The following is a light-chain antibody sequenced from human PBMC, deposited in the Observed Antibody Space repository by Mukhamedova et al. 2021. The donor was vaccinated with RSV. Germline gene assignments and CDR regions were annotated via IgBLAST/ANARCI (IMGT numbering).Light chain of an antibody. V-gene: IGLV3-19*01. CDR2: GKN. J-gene: IGLJ2*01. CDR3: NSRYSSGHHLL. CDR1: SLRSYY. Sequence: CQGDSLRSYYASWYQQKPGQAPVLVIYGKNNRPSGIPDRFSGSSSGNTASLTITWAQAENEAAYYCNSRYSSGHHLLFAGGTKRT.